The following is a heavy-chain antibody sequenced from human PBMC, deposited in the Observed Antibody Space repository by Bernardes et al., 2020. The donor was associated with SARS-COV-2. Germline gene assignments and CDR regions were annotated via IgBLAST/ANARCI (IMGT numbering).Heavy chain of an antibody. CDR3: ARDGGLQRSFDY. CDR2: IWYDGSNK. D-gene: IGHD6-25*01. CDR1: GFTFSSYG. J-gene: IGHJ4*02. V-gene: IGHV3-33*01. Sequence: GGSLRLSCAASGFTFSSYGMHWVRQAPGKGLEWVAVIWYDGSNKYYADSVKGRFTISRDNSKNTLYLQMNSLRAEDTAVYYCARDGGLQRSFDYWGQGTLVTVSS.